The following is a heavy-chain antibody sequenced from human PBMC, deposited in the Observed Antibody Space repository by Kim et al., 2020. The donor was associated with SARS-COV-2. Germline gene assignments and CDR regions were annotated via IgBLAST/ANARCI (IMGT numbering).Heavy chain of an antibody. D-gene: IGHD6-19*01. Sequence: ASVKVSCKASGYTFTGYYMHWVRQAPGQGLEWMGWINPNSGGTNYAQKFQGRVTMTRDTSISTAYMELSRLRSDDTAVYYCASGLVRILPYYGMDVWGQGTTVTVSS. CDR1: GYTFTGYY. V-gene: IGHV1-2*02. J-gene: IGHJ6*02. CDR2: INPNSGGT. CDR3: ASGLVRILPYYGMDV.